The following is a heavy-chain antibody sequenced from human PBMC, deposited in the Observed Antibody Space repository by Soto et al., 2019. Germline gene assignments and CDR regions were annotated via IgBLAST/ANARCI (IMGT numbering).Heavy chain of an antibody. J-gene: IGHJ4*02. D-gene: IGHD1-26*01. V-gene: IGHV3-30*18. CDR2: ISYDGSNK. Sequence: QVQLVESGGGVVQPGRSLRLSCAASGFTFSSYGMHWVRQAPGKGLEWVAVISYDGSNKYYADSVKGRFTISRDNSKNTLYLQMNSLRAEDTAVYYCAKDRKEGVGATTWYFDYWGQGTLVTVSS. CDR3: AKDRKEGVGATTWYFDY. CDR1: GFTFSSYG.